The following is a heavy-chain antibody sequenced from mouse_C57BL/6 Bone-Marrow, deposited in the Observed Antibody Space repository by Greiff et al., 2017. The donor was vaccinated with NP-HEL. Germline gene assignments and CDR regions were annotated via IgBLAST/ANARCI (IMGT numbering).Heavy chain of an antibody. Sequence: VKLQQSGAELARPGASVKLSCKASGYTFTSYGISWVKQRTGQGLEWIGEIYPRSGNTYYNEKFKGKATLTADKSSSTAYMELRSLTSEDSAVYFCARRAAQATPYAMDYWGQGTSVTVSS. CDR3: ARRAAQATPYAMDY. CDR1: GYTFTSYG. J-gene: IGHJ4*01. V-gene: IGHV1-81*01. CDR2: IYPRSGNT. D-gene: IGHD3-2*02.